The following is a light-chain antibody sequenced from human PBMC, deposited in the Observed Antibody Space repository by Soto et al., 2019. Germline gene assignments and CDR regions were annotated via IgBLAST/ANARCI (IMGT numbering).Light chain of an antibody. V-gene: IGKV1-16*02. CDR2: AVY. CDR3: QQYNHYPLT. Sequence: DIQMIQSPSSLSASVGDRVTITCRASEAIGNYVAWFQQKPGKAPRSLIYAVYNLQNGVPSKFTGSRSGTDFTLTITNLQPEDFATYYCQQYNHYPLTFGGGTKVEIK. J-gene: IGKJ4*01. CDR1: EAIGNY.